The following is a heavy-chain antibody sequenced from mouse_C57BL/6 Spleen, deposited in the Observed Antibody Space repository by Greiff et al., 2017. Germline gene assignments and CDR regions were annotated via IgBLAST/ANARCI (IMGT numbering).Heavy chain of an antibody. Sequence: VNLVESGPGLVAPSQSLSITCTVSGFSLTSYGVDWVRQSPGKGLEWLGVIWGVGSTNYNSALKSRLSISKDNSKSQVFLKMNSLQTDDTAMYYCASDRGGYAMDYWGQGTSVTVSA. CDR1: GFSLTSYG. CDR3: ASDRGGYAMDY. J-gene: IGHJ4*01. V-gene: IGHV2-6*01. CDR2: IWGVGST.